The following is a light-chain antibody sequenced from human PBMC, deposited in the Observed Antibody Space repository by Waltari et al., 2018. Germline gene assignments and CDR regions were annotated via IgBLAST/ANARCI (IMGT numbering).Light chain of an antibody. J-gene: IGKJ4*01. CDR3: QQYDGIVVT. CDR1: QTVSTIA. Sequence: EIVLTQSPGTLSLSPGDRATLSCRASQTVSTIALSWYQQKPGQAPGVLIYSTYNRATGIPDRFSGSGSGTDFTLTINRLAPEDFAMYYCQQYDGIVVTFGGGTKVEI. CDR2: STY. V-gene: IGKV3-20*01.